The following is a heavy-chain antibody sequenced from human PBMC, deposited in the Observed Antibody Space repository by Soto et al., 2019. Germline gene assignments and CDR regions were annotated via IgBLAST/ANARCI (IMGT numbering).Heavy chain of an antibody. Sequence: EVQLVESGGGLVQPGGSLRLSCAASGFTFSSYWMHWVRQAPGKGLVWVSRINSDGSSTSYADSVKGRFTISRDNAKNTVYLRMNCLRAEDTAVYYCARDWFYYYFWSGYSHYYYYGMDVWGQGTTVTVSS. V-gene: IGHV3-74*01. CDR3: ARDWFYYYFWSGYSHYYYYGMDV. D-gene: IGHD3-3*01. J-gene: IGHJ6*02. CDR2: INSDGSST. CDR1: GFTFSSYW.